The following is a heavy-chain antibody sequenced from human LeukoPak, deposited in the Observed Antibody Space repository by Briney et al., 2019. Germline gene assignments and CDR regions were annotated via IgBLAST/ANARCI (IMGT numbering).Heavy chain of an antibody. Sequence: ASVTVSCKASGGTFSSYAISWVRQAPGQGLEWMGWISNYNGDTNYEQKFQGRVTMTAETSSSTVYMELRSLRFDDTAVYYCARGGISARGGLEIWGQGTTVTVSS. V-gene: IGHV1-18*01. CDR1: GGTFSSYA. CDR3: ARGGISARGGLEI. J-gene: IGHJ3*02. CDR2: ISNYNGDT. D-gene: IGHD2-15*01.